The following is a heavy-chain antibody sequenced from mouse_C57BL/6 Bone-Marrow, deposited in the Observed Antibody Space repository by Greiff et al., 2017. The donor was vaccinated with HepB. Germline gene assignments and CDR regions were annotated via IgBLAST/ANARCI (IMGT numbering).Heavy chain of an antibody. CDR2: IDPENGDT. CDR3: TGLGRNAMDY. D-gene: IGHD4-1*01. Sequence: VQLQQSGAELVRPGASVKLSCTASGFNIKDDYMHWVKQRPEQGLEWIGWIDPENGDTEYASKFQGKATIKADTSSNTAYLQLSSLTSEDTAVYYCTGLGRNAMDYWGQGTSVTVSS. V-gene: IGHV14-4*01. CDR1: GFNIKDDY. J-gene: IGHJ4*01.